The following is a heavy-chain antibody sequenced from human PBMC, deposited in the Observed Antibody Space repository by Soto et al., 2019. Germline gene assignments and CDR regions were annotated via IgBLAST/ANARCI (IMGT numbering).Heavy chain of an antibody. V-gene: IGHV4-30-4*01. CDR1: GGSISSGDSY. CDR2: IFYSGST. CDR3: ARYCSGGSCYPLDY. J-gene: IGHJ4*02. Sequence: LSLTCTVSGGSISSGDSYWSWIRQPPGKGLEWIGYIFYSGSTYYNPPLKSRVTISVNTSKNQFSLKLSAVTAADTAVYYCARYCSGGSCYPLDYWGQGTLVTVS. D-gene: IGHD2-15*01.